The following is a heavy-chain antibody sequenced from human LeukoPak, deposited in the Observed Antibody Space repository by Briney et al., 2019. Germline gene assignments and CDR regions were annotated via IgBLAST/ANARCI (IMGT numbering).Heavy chain of an antibody. J-gene: IGHJ4*02. Sequence: PGGSLRLSCAASGFTFSSYSMNWVRQAPGKGLEWVSSISSSSSYICYADSAKGRFTISRDNAKNSLYLQMNSLRAEDTAVYYCARDPEDHWGRTYYYDSSGRDTDYWGQGTLVTVSS. CDR2: ISSSSSYI. CDR1: GFTFSSYS. D-gene: IGHD3-22*01. CDR3: ARDPEDHWGRTYYYDSSGRDTDY. V-gene: IGHV3-21*01.